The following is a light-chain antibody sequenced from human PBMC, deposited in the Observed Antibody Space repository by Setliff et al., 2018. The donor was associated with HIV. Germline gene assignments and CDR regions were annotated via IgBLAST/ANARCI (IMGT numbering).Light chain of an antibody. CDR2: EVR. CDR3: SSYAVSNTLP. V-gene: IGLV2-14*03. Sequence: QSVLTQPAPVSGSLGQSITISCTGTSSDVGGYSYVSWYQQHPGKAPKLIIYEVRNRPSGVSNRFSASKSGNTASLTISGLQAEDEADYYCSSYAVSNTLPFGTGTKVTVL. CDR1: SSDVGGYSY. J-gene: IGLJ1*01.